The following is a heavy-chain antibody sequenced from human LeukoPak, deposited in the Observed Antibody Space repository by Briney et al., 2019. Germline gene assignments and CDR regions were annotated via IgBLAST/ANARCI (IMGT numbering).Heavy chain of an antibody. J-gene: IGHJ6*02. CDR2: IIPILGIA. Sequence: EASVKVSCKASGYTFTSYYTHWVRQAPGQGLEWMGRIIPILGIANYAQKFQGRVTITADKSTSTAYMELSSLRSEDTAVYYCARDRVVIPYYYYGMDVWGQGTTVTVSS. CDR1: GYTFTSYY. V-gene: IGHV1-69*04. CDR3: ARDRVVIPYYYYGMDV. D-gene: IGHD2-21*01.